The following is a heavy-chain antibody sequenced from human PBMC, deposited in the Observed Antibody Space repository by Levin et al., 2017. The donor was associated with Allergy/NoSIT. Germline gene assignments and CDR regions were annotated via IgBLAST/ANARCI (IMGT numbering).Heavy chain of an antibody. Sequence: GESLKISCKASGYTFTSYGISWVRQAPGQGLEWMGWISAYNGNTNYAQKLQGRVTMTTDTSTSTAYMELRSLRSDDTAVYYCARDWSSSWYLAGRNYYGMDGWGQGTTVTVSS. CDR3: ARDWSSSWYLAGRNYYGMDG. J-gene: IGHJ6*02. CDR1: GYTFTSYG. V-gene: IGHV1-18*01. D-gene: IGHD6-13*01. CDR2: ISAYNGNT.